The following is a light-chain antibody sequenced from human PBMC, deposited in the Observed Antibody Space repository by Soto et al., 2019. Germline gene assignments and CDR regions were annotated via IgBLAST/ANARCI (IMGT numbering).Light chain of an antibody. V-gene: IGKV3-20*01. CDR1: QSFSSNY. CDR2: GAS. CDR3: QQYDSSPWT. Sequence: TQSPSTLSASVGDTVTITCRASQSFSSNYLAWYQQKPGQAPRLLIYGASTRATGIPDRFSGSGSGTDFTLTISRLEPEDFAVYYCQQYDSSPWTFGQGTKVEIK. J-gene: IGKJ1*01.